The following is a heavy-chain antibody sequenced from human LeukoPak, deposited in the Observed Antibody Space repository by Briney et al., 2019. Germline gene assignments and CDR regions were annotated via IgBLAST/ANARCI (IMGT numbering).Heavy chain of an antibody. CDR1: GFTFSKYY. CDR3: AREVYWNYDY. CDR2: ISSSGNST. J-gene: IGHJ4*02. V-gene: IGHV3-11*06. Sequence: PGGSLRLSCTTSGFTFSKYYMTWIRQAPGKGLEWVSSISSSGNSTDYADSVKGRFTISRDNAKKSLYLQMNSLSAEDTAVYYRAREVYWNYDYWGQGTLVTVSS. D-gene: IGHD2-15*01.